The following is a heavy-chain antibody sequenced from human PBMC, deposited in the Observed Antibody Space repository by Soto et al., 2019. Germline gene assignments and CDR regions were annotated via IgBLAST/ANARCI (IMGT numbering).Heavy chain of an antibody. CDR1: GGSFSGDH. J-gene: IGHJ4*02. Sequence: SETLSLTCAVYGGSFSGDHWTWIRQPPGKGLEWIGEINHSGSTNYNPSLKSRVTMSVDTSKKQISLKLNSVTAADTAVYYCTRSLTIPADCWGQGTLVTVSS. V-gene: IGHV4-34*01. D-gene: IGHD3-16*02. CDR3: TRSLTIPADC. CDR2: INHSGST.